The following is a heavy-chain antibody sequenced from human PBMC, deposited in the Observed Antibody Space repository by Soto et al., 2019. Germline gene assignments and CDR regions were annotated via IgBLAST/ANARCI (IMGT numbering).Heavy chain of an antibody. CDR2: INPSSGGT. CDR1: GYTFTGYY. CDR3: ARGDFDSSANYYAGWFDP. Sequence: ASVKVSCKASGYTFTGYYMHWLRQAPGQGLEWMGWINPSSGGTKYAQKFQGRVTMTNDTSISTAYMELSRLGSDDTAVYYCARGDFDSSANYYAGWFDPWGQGTLVTVSS. J-gene: IGHJ5*02. V-gene: IGHV1-2*02. D-gene: IGHD3-22*01.